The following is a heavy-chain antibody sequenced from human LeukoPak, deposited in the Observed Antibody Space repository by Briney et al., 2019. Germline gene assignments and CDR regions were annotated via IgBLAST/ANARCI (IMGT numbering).Heavy chain of an antibody. J-gene: IGHJ4*02. V-gene: IGHV4-59*12. Sequence: SETLSLTCTVSGVSISSYYWSWIRQPPGKGLEWIGYIYYSGSTNYNPSLKSRVTISVDTSKNQFSLKLSSVTAADTAVYYCARRSPWGGDYYFDYWGQGTLVTVSS. CDR3: ARRSPWGGDYYFDY. CDR1: GVSISSYY. CDR2: IYYSGST. D-gene: IGHD2-21*01.